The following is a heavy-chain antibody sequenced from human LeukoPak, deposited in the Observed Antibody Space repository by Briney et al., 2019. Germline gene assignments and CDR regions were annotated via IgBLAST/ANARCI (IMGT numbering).Heavy chain of an antibody. Sequence: PGGSLRLSCAASGFTFSSYVMNWVRQAPGKGLECVSYISSSGSTIYYADSVKGRFTISRDNAKNSLYLQMNSLRAEDTAVYYCARDGTTPMSNFYYAMDVWGQGTPVTVSS. CDR2: ISSSGSTI. V-gene: IGHV3-48*03. D-gene: IGHD4-11*01. CDR1: GFTFSSYV. CDR3: ARDGTTPMSNFYYAMDV. J-gene: IGHJ6*02.